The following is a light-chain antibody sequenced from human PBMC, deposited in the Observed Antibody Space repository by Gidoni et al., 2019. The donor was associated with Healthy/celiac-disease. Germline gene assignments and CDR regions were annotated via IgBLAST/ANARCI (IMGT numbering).Light chain of an antibody. Sequence: VLTQSPGTLSLSPGERATLSCRASQSVGSSYLAWYQQKPGQAPRLLIYGASSRATGIPDRFSGSGSGTDFTLTISRLEPEDFAVYYCQQYGSSPCSFGQGTKLEIK. CDR1: QSVGSSY. V-gene: IGKV3-20*01. J-gene: IGKJ2*04. CDR2: GAS. CDR3: QQYGSSPCS.